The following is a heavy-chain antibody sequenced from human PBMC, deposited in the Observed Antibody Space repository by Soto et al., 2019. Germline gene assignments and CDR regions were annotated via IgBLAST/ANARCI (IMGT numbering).Heavy chain of an antibody. CDR3: ARDHSFGGPFDP. CDR1: GYTFTNFG. D-gene: IGHD3-10*01. CDR2: ISAYNGNT. J-gene: IGHJ5*02. Sequence: ASVKVSCKASGYTFTNFGISWVRQAPGQGLEWMGWISAYNGNTNYAQKLQGRVTMTTDTSTSTAYLELRSLRSDDTAVYYCARDHSFGGPFDPWGQGTLVTVSS. V-gene: IGHV1-18*01.